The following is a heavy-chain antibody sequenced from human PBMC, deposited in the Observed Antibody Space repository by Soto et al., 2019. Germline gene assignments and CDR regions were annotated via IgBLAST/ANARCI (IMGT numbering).Heavy chain of an antibody. CDR1: GGTFSSYA. D-gene: IGHD2-15*01. Sequence: GASVKVSCKASGGTFSSYAISWVRQAPGQGLEWMGGIIPIFGTANYAQKFQGRVTITADESTSTAYMELSSLRSEDTAVYYCARGIDCSGGSCYSRDYYYYGMDVWGQGTTVTVSS. J-gene: IGHJ6*02. CDR3: ARGIDCSGGSCYSRDYYYYGMDV. CDR2: IIPIFGTA. V-gene: IGHV1-69*13.